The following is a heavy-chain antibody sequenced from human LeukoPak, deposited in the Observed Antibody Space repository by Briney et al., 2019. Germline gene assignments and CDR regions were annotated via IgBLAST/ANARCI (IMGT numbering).Heavy chain of an antibody. V-gene: IGHV4-31*03. CDR3: ARMLDWSLDY. D-gene: IGHD3-9*01. CDR2: IYYSGST. CDR1: GGSISSGGYS. Sequence: SETLSLTCTVSGGSISSGGYSWSWIRQHPGKGLEWIGYIYYSGSTYYNPSLKSRVTISVDTSKNQFSLKLSSVTAADTAVYYCARMLDWSLDYWGQGTLATVSS. J-gene: IGHJ4*02.